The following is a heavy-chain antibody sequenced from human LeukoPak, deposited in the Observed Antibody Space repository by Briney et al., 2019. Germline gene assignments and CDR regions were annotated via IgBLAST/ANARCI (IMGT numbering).Heavy chain of an antibody. J-gene: IGHJ6*04. D-gene: IGHD3-10*02. CDR1: RFPHCIYE. V-gene: IGHV3-48*03. Sequence: GGPLTLPCTASRFPHCIYEMNWVRHAAGKGLEWVSYISSSGCTIFYGDSVKLRINIYRDNAKYSLYLQMNSLRAEVTAVYYCAELGNTMIGGAWGKGTTVTISS. CDR2: ISSSGCTI. CDR3: AELGNTMIGGA.